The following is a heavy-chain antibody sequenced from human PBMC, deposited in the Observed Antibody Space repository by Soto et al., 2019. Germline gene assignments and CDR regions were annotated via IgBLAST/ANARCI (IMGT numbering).Heavy chain of an antibody. CDR1: GYTFTSYY. Sequence: ASVKVSCKASGYTFTSYYMHWVRQAPGQGLEWMGIINPCGGSTSYAQKFQGRVTMTRDTSTSTVYMELSSLGSEDTAVYYCASDQDGSGKYYYYGMDVWGQGTTVTVSS. V-gene: IGHV1-46*01. D-gene: IGHD3-10*01. J-gene: IGHJ6*02. CDR2: INPCGGST. CDR3: ASDQDGSGKYYYYGMDV.